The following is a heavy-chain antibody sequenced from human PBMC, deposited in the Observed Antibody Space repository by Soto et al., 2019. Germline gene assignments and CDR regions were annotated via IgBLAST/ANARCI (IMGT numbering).Heavy chain of an antibody. CDR3: ARDVVGSDYFDS. J-gene: IGHJ4*02. V-gene: IGHV1-2*02. CDR2: INPKTGGT. Sequence: QVQLVQSGAEVRKPGASVKVSCKASGYTFTDYYMHWVRQAPGQGLEWMGWINPKTGGTNNVQKFQGRLTMTRDTSITTAYMELSRLRSDDTAVYYCARDVVGSDYFDSWGQGTLVTVSS. D-gene: IGHD1-26*01. CDR1: GYTFTDYY.